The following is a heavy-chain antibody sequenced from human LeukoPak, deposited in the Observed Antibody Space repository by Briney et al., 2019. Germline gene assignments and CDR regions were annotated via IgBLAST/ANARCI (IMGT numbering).Heavy chain of an antibody. CDR1: GFTFNEYW. D-gene: IGHD6-13*01. J-gene: IGHJ4*02. V-gene: IGHV3-7*01. CDR2: INQDGRQK. CDR3: GYGRTWYFDY. Sequence: GGSLRLSCVASGFTFNEYWMNWVRQVPGKGLEWVASINQDGRQKYHVDSVKGRFTISRDNAENSLYLQMNSLGVEDTAPYYWGYGRTWYFDYGGQGTLVTVSS.